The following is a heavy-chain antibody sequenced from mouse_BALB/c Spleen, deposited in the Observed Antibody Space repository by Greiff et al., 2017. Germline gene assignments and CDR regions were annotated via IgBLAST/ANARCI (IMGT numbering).Heavy chain of an antibody. Sequence: QVQLKESGPGLVAPSQSLSITCTVSGFSLTSYGVHWVRQPPGKGLEWLGVIWAGGSTNYNSALMSRLSIIKDNSKSQVFLKMNSLQTDDTAMYYCARDRSFLTTATDAMDYWGQGTSVTVSS. CDR3: ARDRSFLTTATDAMDY. CDR1: GFSLTSYG. V-gene: IGHV2-9*02. J-gene: IGHJ4*01. D-gene: IGHD1-2*01. CDR2: IWAGGST.